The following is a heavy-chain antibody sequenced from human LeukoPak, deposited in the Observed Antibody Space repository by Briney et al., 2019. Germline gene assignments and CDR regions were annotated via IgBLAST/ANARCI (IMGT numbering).Heavy chain of an antibody. CDR2: INPNSGGT. CDR1: GYTVTDYY. J-gene: IGHJ4*02. Sequence: ASVKVSCKASGYTVTDYYLHWVRQAPGQGLEWMGWINPNSGGTNYAQKFQGRVTMTRDTSISTAYMELSRLRSDDTAVYYCASKTSKGFCSGGSCPFDHWGQGTLVTVSS. D-gene: IGHD2-15*01. V-gene: IGHV1-2*02. CDR3: ASKTSKGFCSGGSCPFDH.